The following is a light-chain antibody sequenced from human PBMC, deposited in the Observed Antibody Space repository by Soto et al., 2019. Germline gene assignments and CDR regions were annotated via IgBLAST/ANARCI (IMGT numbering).Light chain of an antibody. CDR2: GAS. CDR3: QQYGSSPQT. V-gene: IGKV3-20*01. CDR1: QSVSSSY. Sequence: EIVLTQSPVTLSLSPGEGATLSCRASQSVSSSYLAWYQQKPGQAPRLLIYGASSRATGIPDRFSGSGSGTDFTLTISRLEPEDFAVYYCQQYGSSPQTLGQGTKVDIK. J-gene: IGKJ1*01.